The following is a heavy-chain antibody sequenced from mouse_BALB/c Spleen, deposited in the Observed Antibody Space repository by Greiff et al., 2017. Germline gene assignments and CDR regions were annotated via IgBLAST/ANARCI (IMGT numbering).Heavy chain of an antibody. CDR2: IDPANGNT. V-gene: IGHV14-3*02. Sequence: EVQLQQSGAELVKPGASVKLSCTASGFNIKDTYMHWVKQRPEQGLEWIGRIDPANGNTKYDPKFQGKATITADTSSNTAYLQLSSLTSEDTAVYYCARLLYGNYAMDYWGQGTSVTVSS. CDR1: GFNIKDTY. CDR3: ARLLYGNYAMDY. J-gene: IGHJ4*01. D-gene: IGHD1-1*01.